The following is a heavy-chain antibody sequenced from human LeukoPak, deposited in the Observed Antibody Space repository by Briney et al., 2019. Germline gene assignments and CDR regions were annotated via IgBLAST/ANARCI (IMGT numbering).Heavy chain of an antibody. J-gene: IGHJ4*02. Sequence: GRSLRLSCAASGFTFSSYSMNWVRQAPGKGLEWVSSISSSSSYIYFADSVKGRFTISRDNAKKSLYLHVNSLRAEDTAVYYCARDIYGGHDYWGQGTLLTVSS. CDR2: ISSSSSYI. CDR1: GFTFSSYS. V-gene: IGHV3-21*01. CDR3: ARDIYGGHDY. D-gene: IGHD2-21*01.